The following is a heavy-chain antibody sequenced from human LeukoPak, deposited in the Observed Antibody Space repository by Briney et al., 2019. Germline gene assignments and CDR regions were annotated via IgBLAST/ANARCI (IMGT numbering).Heavy chain of an antibody. CDR3: ARVQDRKNSYYFDY. D-gene: IGHD1-7*01. J-gene: IGHJ4*02. CDR2: INPNSGGT. Sequence: ASVKVSCKASGYTFTGYYMHWVRQAPGQGLEWMGWINPNSGGTNYAQKFQGRVTMTRDTSISTAYMELSRLRSDDTAVYYCARVQDRKNSYYFDYWGQGTLVTVSS. V-gene: IGHV1-2*02. CDR1: GYTFTGYY.